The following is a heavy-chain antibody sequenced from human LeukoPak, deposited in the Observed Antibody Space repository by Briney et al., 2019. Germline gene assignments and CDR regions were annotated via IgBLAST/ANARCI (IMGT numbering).Heavy chain of an antibody. CDR1: GYTFTNYA. D-gene: IGHD3-22*01. J-gene: IGHJ4*02. V-gene: IGHV7-4-1*02. CDR2: INTNTGNP. Sequence: GASVKVSCKASGYTFTNYAMNWVRQAPGQGLEWMGWINTNTGNPTYAQGFTGRFVFSLVTSVRTAYLQISSLRAEDTAIYYCARVSDSNGYYYSFDYWGQGTLVTVSS. CDR3: ARVSDSNGYYYSFDY.